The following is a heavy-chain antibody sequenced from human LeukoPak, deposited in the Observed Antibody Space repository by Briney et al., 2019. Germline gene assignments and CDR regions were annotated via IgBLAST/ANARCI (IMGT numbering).Heavy chain of an antibody. D-gene: IGHD6-19*01. CDR2: IYYSGST. V-gene: IGHV4-59*08. Sequence: SETLSLTCTVSGGSISSYYWSWIRQPPGKGLEWIGYIYYSGSTNYNPSLKSRVTISVDTSKNQFSLKLSSVTAADTAVYYCARHVYSSGWYVDYFDYWGQGTLVTVSS. J-gene: IGHJ4*02. CDR1: GGSISSYY. CDR3: ARHVYSSGWYVDYFDY.